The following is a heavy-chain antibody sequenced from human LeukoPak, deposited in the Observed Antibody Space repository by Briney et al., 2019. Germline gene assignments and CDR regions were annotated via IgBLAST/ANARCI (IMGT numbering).Heavy chain of an antibody. Sequence: GGSLRLSCAASGFTFSDYYMSWIRQAPGKGLEWFSYISSSGSTIYYADSVKGRFIISRDNAKNSLYLQMNSLRAEDTAVYYCARDIYVDTAMVDNAPAGYWGQGTLVTVSS. CDR2: ISSSGSTI. D-gene: IGHD5-18*01. J-gene: IGHJ4*02. CDR1: GFTFSDYY. V-gene: IGHV3-11*04. CDR3: ARDIYVDTAMVDNAPAGY.